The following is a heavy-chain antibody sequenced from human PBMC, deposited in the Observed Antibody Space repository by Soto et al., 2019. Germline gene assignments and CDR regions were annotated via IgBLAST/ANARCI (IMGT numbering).Heavy chain of an antibody. D-gene: IGHD3-10*01. Sequence: EVQLVQSGAEMKKPGESLKISCQGSGYPFSKHWIAWVRQTPGQGLEWMGIIWPDDSDNRYSPSFQGRVTVSADKSTNTAYLQWSSLRTSDTAIYYCARQISGSSPQSLDYWGQGTLVTVSS. J-gene: IGHJ4*02. CDR3: ARQISGSSPQSLDY. CDR2: IWPDDSDN. V-gene: IGHV5-51*01. CDR1: GYPFSKHW.